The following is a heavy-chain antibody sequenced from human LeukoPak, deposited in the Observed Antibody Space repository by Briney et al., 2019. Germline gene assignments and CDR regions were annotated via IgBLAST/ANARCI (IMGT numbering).Heavy chain of an antibody. CDR2: IIPIFGTA. Sequence: GASVKVSCKASGGTFSSYAISWVRQAPGQGLEWMGGIIPIFGTANCAQKFQGRVTITADESTSTAYMELSSLRSEDTAVYYCARGGRGYYDSSGSLDYWGQGTLVTVSS. CDR1: GGTFSSYA. CDR3: ARGGRGYYDSSGSLDY. V-gene: IGHV1-69*13. J-gene: IGHJ4*02. D-gene: IGHD3-22*01.